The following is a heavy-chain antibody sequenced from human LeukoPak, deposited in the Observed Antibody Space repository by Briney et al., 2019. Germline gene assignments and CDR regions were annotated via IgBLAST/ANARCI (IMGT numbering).Heavy chain of an antibody. CDR3: ARLFGLLLPFDF. Sequence: SETLSLTCTVSGDSISSNYWSWIRQPPGKGLEWIGYIYYSGRTDYIPSLKSRVTISMDTSRNQFSLNLSSVTAADTAVYYCARLFGLLLPFDFWGQGTMVTVPS. V-gene: IGHV4-59*08. CDR1: GDSISSNY. J-gene: IGHJ3*01. CDR2: IYYSGRT. D-gene: IGHD2-15*01.